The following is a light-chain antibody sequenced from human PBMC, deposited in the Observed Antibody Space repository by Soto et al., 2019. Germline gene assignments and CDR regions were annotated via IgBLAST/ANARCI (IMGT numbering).Light chain of an antibody. CDR2: GAS. CDR1: HSVSSTY. Sequence: EIVLTQSPGTLSLSPGERATLSCRASHSVSSTYLAWYQQKHGQAPRLLIYGASSRATGIPDRFSGSGSGTDFTLTISSLEPEDFAVYYCQQYGSSPPYTFGQGTKLEIK. CDR3: QQYGSSPPYT. V-gene: IGKV3-20*01. J-gene: IGKJ2*01.